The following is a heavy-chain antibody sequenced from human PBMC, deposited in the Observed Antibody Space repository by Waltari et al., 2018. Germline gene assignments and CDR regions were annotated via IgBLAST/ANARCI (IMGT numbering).Heavy chain of an antibody. J-gene: IGHJ4*02. CDR3: ASGTVVITTSYFDY. D-gene: IGHD3-22*01. CDR1: GGSISSSSYY. Sequence: QLQLQESGPGLVKPSETLSLTCTVSGGSISSSSYYWGWIRQPPGKGLEWIGSIYYSGSTYYNPSLKSRVTISVDTSKNQFSLKLSSVTAADTAVYYCASGTVVITTSYFDYWGQGTLVTVSS. CDR2: IYYSGST. V-gene: IGHV4-39*07.